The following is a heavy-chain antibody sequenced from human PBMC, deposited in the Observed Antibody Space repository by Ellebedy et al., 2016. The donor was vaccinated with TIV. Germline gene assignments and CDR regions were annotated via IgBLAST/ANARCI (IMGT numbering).Heavy chain of an antibody. Sequence: PGGSLRLSCAASGFIFSDYWMHWVRQTPGRGLEWVANISQDGSQKYYVDSVKGRFTISRDNAKNSLYLQMNSLRDEDTAVYYCARAIGVADCSWGQGTLVTVSS. CDR2: ISQDGSQK. CDR3: ARAIGVADCS. J-gene: IGHJ5*02. D-gene: IGHD2-21*02. CDR1: GFIFSDYW. V-gene: IGHV3-7*01.